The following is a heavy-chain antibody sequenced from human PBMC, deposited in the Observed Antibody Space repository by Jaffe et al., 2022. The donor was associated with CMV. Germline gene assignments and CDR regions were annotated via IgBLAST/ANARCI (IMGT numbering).Heavy chain of an antibody. V-gene: IGHV3-21*01. D-gene: IGHD4-17*01. J-gene: IGHJ4*02. CDR3: AMDQTYGDYVFDY. CDR2: ISSSSSYI. Sequence: EVQLVESGGGLVKPGGSLRLSCAASGFTFSSYSMNWVRQAPGKGLEWVSSISSSSSYIYYADSVKGRFTISRDNAKNSLYLQMNSLRAEDTAVYYCAMDQTYGDYVFDYWGQGTLVTVSS. CDR1: GFTFSSYS.